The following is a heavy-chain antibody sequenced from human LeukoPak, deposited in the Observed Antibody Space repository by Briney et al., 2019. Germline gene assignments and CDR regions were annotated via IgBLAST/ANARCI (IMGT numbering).Heavy chain of an antibody. V-gene: IGHV1-18*01. CDR2: ISAYNGNT. J-gene: IGHJ4*02. Sequence: GASVTVSCKASGYTFTSYGISWVRQAPGQGLEWMGWISAYNGNTNYAQKLQGRVTMTTDTSTSTAYMELRSLRSDDTAVYYCARIGDILATGGCDYWGQGTLVTVSS. CDR3: ARIGDILATGGCDY. D-gene: IGHD5-12*01. CDR1: GYTFTSYG.